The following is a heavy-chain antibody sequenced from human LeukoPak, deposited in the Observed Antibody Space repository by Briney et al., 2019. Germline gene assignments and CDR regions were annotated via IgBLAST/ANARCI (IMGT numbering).Heavy chain of an antibody. V-gene: IGHV1-2*04. D-gene: IGHD3-22*01. CDR1: GYTFTDYY. CDR3: ARGAPSYYYDSRGYPAYFDY. Sequence: ASVKVSCKASGYTFTDYYIHWVRQAPGQGLEWMGWINPNTFDTKYAQKFQGSVTMTRDTSIATAYMELRRLTSDDTAVYYCARGAPSYYYDSRGYPAYFDYWGQGTLVTVSS. J-gene: IGHJ4*02. CDR2: INPNTFDT.